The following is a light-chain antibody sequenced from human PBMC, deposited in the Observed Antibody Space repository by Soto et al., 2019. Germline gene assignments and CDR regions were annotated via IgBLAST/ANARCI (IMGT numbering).Light chain of an antibody. CDR3: HQRQYWPPIT. CDR1: QSVSSY. CDR2: GAS. V-gene: IGKV3-11*01. J-gene: IGKJ5*01. Sequence: EIVLTQSPATLSLSPGERATLSCRASQSVSSYLAWYQQKPGQAPSLVIYGASARATGIPARFSGSGSGTDFTLTISSLEPEDFAVYYCHQRQYWPPITFGQGTRLEIK.